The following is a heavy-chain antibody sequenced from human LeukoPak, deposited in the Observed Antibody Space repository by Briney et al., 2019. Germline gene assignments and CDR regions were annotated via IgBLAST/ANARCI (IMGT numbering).Heavy chain of an antibody. Sequence: GGSLRLSYTASGFTFSSYGMHWVRQAPGKGLEWVAFIRYDGSNKYYTDSVKGRFTISRDNSKNTLYLQMNSLRAEDTAVYYCARGGSSFAPQDVWGKGTTVTVSS. D-gene: IGHD6-6*01. J-gene: IGHJ6*04. CDR3: ARGGSSFAPQDV. CDR1: GFTFSSYG. CDR2: IRYDGSNK. V-gene: IGHV3-30*02.